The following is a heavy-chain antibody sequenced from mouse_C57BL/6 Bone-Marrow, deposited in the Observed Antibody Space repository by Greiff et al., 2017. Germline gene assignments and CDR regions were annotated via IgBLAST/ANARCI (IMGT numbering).Heavy chain of an antibody. CDR2: ISSGGSYT. Sequence: EVKLMESGGDLVKPGGSLKLSCAASGFTFSSYGMSWVRQTPDKRLEWVATISSGGSYTYYPDSVKGRFTISRDNAKNTLYLQMSSLKSEDTAMYYCARLAMVTTPYYFDYWGQGTTLTVSS. CDR3: ARLAMVTTPYYFDY. V-gene: IGHV5-6*01. CDR1: GFTFSSYG. J-gene: IGHJ2*01. D-gene: IGHD2-2*01.